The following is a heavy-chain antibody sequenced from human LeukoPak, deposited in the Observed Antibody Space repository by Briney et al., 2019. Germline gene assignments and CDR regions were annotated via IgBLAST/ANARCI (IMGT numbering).Heavy chain of an antibody. CDR1: GGSINSSTFY. CDR2: VYYRGST. J-gene: IGHJ4*01. Sequence: SETLSLTCTVSGGSINSSTFYWGWIRQPPGKGLEWIGSVYYRGSTYYNPSLKSRVTISVDTSKNQFSLNLSSVTAADTAVYYCARHDNWGESDDYWGQGTLVTVSS. V-gene: IGHV4-39*01. CDR3: ARHDNWGESDDY. D-gene: IGHD7-27*01.